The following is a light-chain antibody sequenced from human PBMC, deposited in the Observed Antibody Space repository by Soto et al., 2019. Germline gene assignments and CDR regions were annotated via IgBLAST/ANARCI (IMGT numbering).Light chain of an antibody. CDR1: SSNIGSHS. Sequence: QSVLTQPPSASGTPGQTVSISCSGSSSNIGSHSVNWYQQLPGTAPKLIIYKNNQRPSGVPDRFSDSKSGTSASLAISGLQSGDEADYYCAAWDDSPNGPVFGGGTKVTV. CDR3: AAWDDSPNGPV. V-gene: IGLV1-44*01. CDR2: KNN. J-gene: IGLJ3*02.